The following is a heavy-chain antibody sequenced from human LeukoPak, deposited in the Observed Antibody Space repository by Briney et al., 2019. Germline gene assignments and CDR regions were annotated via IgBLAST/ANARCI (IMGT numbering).Heavy chain of an antibody. V-gene: IGHV4-59*01. Sequence: SETLPLTCTVSGGSISSYYWSWIRQPPGKGLEWIGYIYYSGSTNYNPSLKSRVTISVDTSKNQFSLKLSSVTAADTAVYYCARVTYYYDSSGFDYWGQGTLVTVSS. D-gene: IGHD3-22*01. CDR3: ARVTYYYDSSGFDY. J-gene: IGHJ4*02. CDR1: GGSISSYY. CDR2: IYYSGST.